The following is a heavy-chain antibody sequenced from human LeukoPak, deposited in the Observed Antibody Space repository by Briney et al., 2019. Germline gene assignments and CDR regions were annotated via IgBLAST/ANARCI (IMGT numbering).Heavy chain of an antibody. CDR2: ISSSSSYI. V-gene: IGHV3-21*04. CDR1: GFTFSRYE. CDR3: AKGAQVGYDILTPQN. D-gene: IGHD3-9*01. Sequence: GGSLRLSCAASGFTFSRYEMNWVRQAPGKGLEWVSSISSSSSYIYYADSVKGRFTISRDNAKNSLYLQMNSLRAEDTAVYYCAKGAQVGYDILTPQNWGQGTLVTVSS. J-gene: IGHJ4*02.